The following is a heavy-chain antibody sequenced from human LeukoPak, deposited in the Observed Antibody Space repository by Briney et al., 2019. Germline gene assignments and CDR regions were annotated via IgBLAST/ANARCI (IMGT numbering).Heavy chain of an antibody. Sequence: SQTLSLTCTVSGGSINSGNYYWSWIRQPAGKGLEWIGRMYTSGSTNYNPSLKSRVSISVDTSKSQFSLKLISVTAADTAVYYCARDPRGIVGANHNWFDPWGQGTLVTVSS. D-gene: IGHD1-26*01. CDR1: GGSINSGNYY. CDR2: MYTSGST. J-gene: IGHJ5*02. CDR3: ARDPRGIVGANHNWFDP. V-gene: IGHV4-61*02.